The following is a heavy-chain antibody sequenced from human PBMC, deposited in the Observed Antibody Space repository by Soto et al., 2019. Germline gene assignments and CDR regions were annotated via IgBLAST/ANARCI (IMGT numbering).Heavy chain of an antibody. Sequence: QVQLVQSGDEVKKPGASVKVSCKASGYIFVNYGIAWVRQAPGQGLEWMGWISPYTGNTHSATKVQGRLTMTTDTSTSTAYMDLGSLPSDDTAVYYCVMVDNYVTPTPQHVWGQGTTVTVSS. V-gene: IGHV1-18*01. D-gene: IGHD3-16*01. CDR1: GYIFVNYG. CDR3: VMVDNYVTPTPQHV. J-gene: IGHJ6*02. CDR2: ISPYTGNT.